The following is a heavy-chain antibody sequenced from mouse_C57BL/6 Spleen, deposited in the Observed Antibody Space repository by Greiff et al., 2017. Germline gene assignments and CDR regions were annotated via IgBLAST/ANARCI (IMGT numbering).Heavy chain of an antibody. V-gene: IGHV1-9*01. CDR2: ILPGSGST. J-gene: IGHJ2*01. Sequence: QVQLQQSGAELMKPGASVKLSCKATGYTFTGYWIEWVKQRPGHGLEWIGEILPGSGSTNYNEKFKGKATFTADTSANTAYMQLSSLTTEDSAIYYCARHPHYYGSSPYYLDYWGQGTTRTVSS. D-gene: IGHD1-1*01. CDR1: GYTFTGYW. CDR3: ARHPHYYGSSPYYLDY.